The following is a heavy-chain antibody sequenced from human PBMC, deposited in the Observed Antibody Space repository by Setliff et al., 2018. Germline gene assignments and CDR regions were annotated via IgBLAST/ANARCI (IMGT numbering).Heavy chain of an antibody. CDR2: IYYSGST. V-gene: IGHV4-30-4*01. D-gene: IGHD3-22*01. J-gene: IGHJ4*02. Sequence: SETLSLTCTVSGDSISIDDYYWSCIRQPPGKGLEWIGYIYYSGSTNYNPSPTSRVTISVDTSKNQFSLKLSSVTAADTAVYYCARAHPSHKIVVVRAYYYFDYWGQGTLVTVSS. CDR3: ARAHPSHKIVVVRAYYYFDY. CDR1: GDSISIDDYY.